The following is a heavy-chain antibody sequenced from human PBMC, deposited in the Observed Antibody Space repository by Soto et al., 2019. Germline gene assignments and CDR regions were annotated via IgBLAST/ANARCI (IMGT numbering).Heavy chain of an antibody. CDR2: IWYDGSNK. Sequence: PGGSLRPSSAASGFTFSSYGMHWVRQAPGKGLEWVAVIWYDGSNKYYADSVKGRFTISRDNSKNTLYLQMNSLRAEDTAVYYCARDYGGTGWLGSHDDWGEGTLV. CDR3: ARDYGGTGWLGSHDD. J-gene: IGHJ4*02. D-gene: IGHD6-19*01. V-gene: IGHV3-33*01. CDR1: GFTFSSYG.